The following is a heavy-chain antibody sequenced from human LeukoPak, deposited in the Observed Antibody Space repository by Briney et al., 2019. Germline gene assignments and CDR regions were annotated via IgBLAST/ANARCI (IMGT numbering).Heavy chain of an antibody. V-gene: IGHV4-34*01. CDR2: INHSGST. Sequence: PSETLSLTCAVYGGSFSGYYWSWIRQPPGKGLEWIGEINHSGSTNYNPSLKSRVTISVDTSKNQFSLKLSSVTAADTAVYHCARVPMLGYFDYWGQGTLVTVSS. CDR1: GGSFSGYY. D-gene: IGHD3-10*02. J-gene: IGHJ4*02. CDR3: ARVPMLGYFDY.